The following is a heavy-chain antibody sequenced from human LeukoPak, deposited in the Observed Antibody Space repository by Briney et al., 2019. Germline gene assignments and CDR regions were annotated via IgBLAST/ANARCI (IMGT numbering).Heavy chain of an antibody. Sequence: ASVKVSCKASGGTFSSYAISWVRQAPGQGLEWMGWMNPNSGNTGYAQKFQGRVTMTRNTSISTAYMELSSLRSEDTAVYYCARVPRGYSYGFYSDYWGQGTLVTVSS. CDR2: MNPNSGNT. CDR1: GGTFSSYA. CDR3: ARVPRGYSYGFYSDY. D-gene: IGHD5-18*01. V-gene: IGHV1-8*02. J-gene: IGHJ4*02.